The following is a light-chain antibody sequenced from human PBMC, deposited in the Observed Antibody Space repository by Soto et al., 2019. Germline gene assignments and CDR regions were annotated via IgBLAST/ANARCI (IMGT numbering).Light chain of an antibody. CDR3: QQYNKWPLA. CDR1: ESVSSN. Sequence: IVMMQSPATLSVSPGESATLFCRASESVSSNLAWYQQKPGQAPRLLIYGASTRATGIPARFSGSGSGTEFALSISSLQSEDFAVYYCQQYNKWPLAFGQGNKVEIK. V-gene: IGKV3-15*01. J-gene: IGKJ1*01. CDR2: GAS.